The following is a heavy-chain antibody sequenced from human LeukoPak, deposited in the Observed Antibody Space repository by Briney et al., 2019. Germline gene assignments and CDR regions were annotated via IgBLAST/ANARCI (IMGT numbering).Heavy chain of an antibody. CDR1: GFTLSNYP. V-gene: IGHV3-21*01. J-gene: IGHJ4*02. D-gene: IGHD2-15*01. Sequence: PGGSLRLSCAASGFTLSNYPMGWVRQAPGKGLEWVSSISSSSYIYYADSVKGRFTISRDNAKNSLYLQMNSLRAEDTAVYYCARAPSRYCSGGSCYRGYWGQGTLVTVFS. CDR3: ARAPSRYCSGGSCYRGY. CDR2: ISSSSYI.